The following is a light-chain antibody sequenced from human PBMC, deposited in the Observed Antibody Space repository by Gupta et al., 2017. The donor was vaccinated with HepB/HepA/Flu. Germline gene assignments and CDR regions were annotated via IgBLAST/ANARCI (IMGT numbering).Light chain of an antibody. CDR3: QQDYSTPWT. J-gene: IGKJ1*01. CDR1: QSVLYSSKNKNY. CDR2: WAS. V-gene: IGKV4-1*01. Sequence: DIVMTQSPDSLAVSLGERATINCKSSQSVLYSSKNKNYLAWYQQKPGQPPKLLIYWASTRESGVPDRFSGSGSGTDFTLTISSLQAEDVAVYYCQQDYSTPWTFGQGTKVEIK.